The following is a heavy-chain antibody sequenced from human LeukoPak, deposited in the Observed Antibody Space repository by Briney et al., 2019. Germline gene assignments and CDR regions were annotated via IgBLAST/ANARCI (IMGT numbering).Heavy chain of an antibody. CDR1: GFTFSTYT. Sequence: GGSLRLSCAASGFTFSTYTMPWVRQAPGKGLEWVSGISGSDGTTYYADSVKGRFTISRDNSKNTLYLQMNSLRADDTALYYCAKKGPVIVGVTYFDYWGQGTLVTVSS. V-gene: IGHV3-23*01. CDR3: AKKGPVIVGVTYFDY. D-gene: IGHD1-26*01. J-gene: IGHJ4*02. CDR2: ISGSDGTT.